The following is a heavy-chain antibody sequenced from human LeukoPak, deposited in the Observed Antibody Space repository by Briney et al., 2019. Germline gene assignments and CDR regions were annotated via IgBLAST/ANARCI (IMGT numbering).Heavy chain of an antibody. D-gene: IGHD3-22*01. CDR1: GYTFTCYY. J-gene: IGHJ4*02. Sequence: ASVKVSCKASGYTFTCYYMYWVRQAPGQGLEWMGRINPNSGGTNYAQKFQGRVTMTRDTSISTAYMELSRLRSDDTAVYYCALGDYYDSSGYRGAFDYWGQGTLVTVSS. CDR2: INPNSGGT. CDR3: ALGDYYDSSGYRGAFDY. V-gene: IGHV1-2*06.